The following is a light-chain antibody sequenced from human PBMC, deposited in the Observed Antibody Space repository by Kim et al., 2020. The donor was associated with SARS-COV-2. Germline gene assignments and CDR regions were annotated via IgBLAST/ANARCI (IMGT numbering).Light chain of an antibody. CDR3: QQFHNYPYT. J-gene: IGKJ2*01. CDR1: QGIYNY. CDR2: EIS. Sequence: SASVGDRVTITCRASQGIYNYLAWYQQEPGKAPKRLIYEISTLRGGVPSRFSGSRSGTDYTLTISSLQPEDFATYYCQQFHNYPYTFGQGTKLEIK. V-gene: IGKV1-9*01.